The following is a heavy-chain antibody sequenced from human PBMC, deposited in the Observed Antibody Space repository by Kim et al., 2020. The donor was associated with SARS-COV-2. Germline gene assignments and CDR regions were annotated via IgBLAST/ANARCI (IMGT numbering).Heavy chain of an antibody. J-gene: IGHJ3*02. CDR1: GFTFSSYE. Sequence: GGSLRLSCAASGFTFSSYEMNWVRQAPGKGLEWVSYISSSGSTIYYADSVKGRFTISRDNAKNSLYLQMNSLRAEDTAVYYCARGGYSSSWYGEANDDAFDIWGQGTMVTVSS. D-gene: IGHD6-13*01. CDR2: ISSSGSTI. V-gene: IGHV3-48*03. CDR3: ARGGYSSSWYGEANDDAFDI.